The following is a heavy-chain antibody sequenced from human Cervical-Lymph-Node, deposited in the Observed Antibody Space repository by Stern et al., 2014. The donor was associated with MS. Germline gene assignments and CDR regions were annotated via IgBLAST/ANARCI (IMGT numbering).Heavy chain of an antibody. D-gene: IGHD3-9*01. CDR2: IYTSGST. J-gene: IGHJ6*02. CDR1: GGSISSGSYY. V-gene: IGHV4-61*02. CDR3: ARDCRLRYFDNYGMDV. Sequence: QMQLVQSGPGLVKPSQTLSLTCTVSGGSISSGSYYWSWIRQPAGKGLEWIGRIYTSGSTNYNPSLKSRVTISVDTSKNQFPLKLSSVTAADTAVYYCARDCRLRYFDNYGMDVWGQGTTVTVSS.